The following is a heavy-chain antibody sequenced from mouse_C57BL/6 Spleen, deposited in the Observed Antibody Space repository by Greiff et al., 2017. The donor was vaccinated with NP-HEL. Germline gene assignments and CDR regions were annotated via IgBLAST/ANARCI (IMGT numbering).Heavy chain of an antibody. J-gene: IGHJ1*03. CDR3: ARGGIYYEYFDV. CDR2: ISYSGST. D-gene: IGHD2-4*01. V-gene: IGHV3-1*01. CDR1: GYSITSGYD. Sequence: EVHLVESGPGMVKPSQSLSLTCTVTGYSITSGYDWHWIRHFPGNKLEWMGYISYSGSTNYNPSLKSRISITHDTSKNHFFLKLNSVTTEDTATYYCARGGIYYEYFDVWGTGTTVTVSS.